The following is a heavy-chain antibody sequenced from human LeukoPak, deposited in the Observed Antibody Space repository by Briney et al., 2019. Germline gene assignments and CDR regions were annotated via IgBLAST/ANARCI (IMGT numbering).Heavy chain of an antibody. D-gene: IGHD5-18*01. V-gene: IGHV3-30-3*01. Sequence: PGGCLRLSCAASGFTFSSYAMHWVRQAPGKGLEWVAVISYDGSNKYYADSVKGRFTISRDNSKNTLYLQMNSLRAEDTAVYYCARDPATWIQLWFGWFDPWGQGTLVTVSS. J-gene: IGHJ5*02. CDR2: ISYDGSNK. CDR3: ARDPATWIQLWFGWFDP. CDR1: GFTFSSYA.